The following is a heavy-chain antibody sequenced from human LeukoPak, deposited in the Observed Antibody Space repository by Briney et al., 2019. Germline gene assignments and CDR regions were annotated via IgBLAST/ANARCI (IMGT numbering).Heavy chain of an antibody. V-gene: IGHV3-7*01. J-gene: IGHJ5*02. Sequence: GGSLRLSCAASGFTFSSYAMSWVRQAPGKGLEWVANIKKDGSEKHYVDSVKGRFTISRDNAKNSLYLQMNSLRAEDTAVYYCARDHPVYYGSGSYYNLNWFDPWGQGTLVTVSS. CDR2: IKKDGSEK. CDR3: ARDHPVYYGSGSYYNLNWFDP. CDR1: GFTFSSYA. D-gene: IGHD3-10*01.